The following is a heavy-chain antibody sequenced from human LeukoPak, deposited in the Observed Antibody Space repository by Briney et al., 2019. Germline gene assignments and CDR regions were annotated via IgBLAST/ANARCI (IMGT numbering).Heavy chain of an antibody. Sequence: PSGTLSLTCAVSGGSISSSNWWSWVRQPPGKGLEWIGEIYHSGSTNYNPSLKSRVTISVDKSKNQFSLKLSSVTAADTAMYYCAGLLGVAGTTRLDYWGQGTLVTVSS. CDR1: GGSISSSNW. CDR3: AGLLGVAGTTRLDY. V-gene: IGHV4-4*02. CDR2: IYHSGST. D-gene: IGHD6-19*01. J-gene: IGHJ4*02.